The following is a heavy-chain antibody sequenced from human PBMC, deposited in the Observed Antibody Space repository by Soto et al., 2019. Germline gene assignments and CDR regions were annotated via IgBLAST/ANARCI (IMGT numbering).Heavy chain of an antibody. CDR2: ISAYNGNT. D-gene: IGHD2-2*01. CDR1: GYTFTSYG. J-gene: IGHJ4*02. CDR3: ARGTVGYCISTSCYADE. V-gene: IGHV1-18*01. Sequence: QVQLVQSGAEVKRPGASVKVSSKATGYTFTSYGISWVRQAPGKGLEWMGWISAYNGNTNYAQKLQGRVTMTTDTSTSTAYMELRSLRSDDTAVYYCARGTVGYCISTSCYADEWGQGTLVTVSS.